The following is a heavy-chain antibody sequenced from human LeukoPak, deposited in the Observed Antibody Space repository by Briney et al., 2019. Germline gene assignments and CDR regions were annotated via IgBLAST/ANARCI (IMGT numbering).Heavy chain of an antibody. CDR3: ARDVVGSLDY. CDR2: MKQDGSAR. J-gene: IGHJ4*02. D-gene: IGHD2-15*01. Sequence: PGGPLRLSCAGSGFSFSNYWMAWVRQAPGKGPEWVANMKQDGSARHYADSVKGRFTISRDNAQNSVYLQMNSLRAEDTAVYYCARDVVGSLDYWGLGTLVTVSS. V-gene: IGHV3-7*01. CDR1: GFSFSNYW.